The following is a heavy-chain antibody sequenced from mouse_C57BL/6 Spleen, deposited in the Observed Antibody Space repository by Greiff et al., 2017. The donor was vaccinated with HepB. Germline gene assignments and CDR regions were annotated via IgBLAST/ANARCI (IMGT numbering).Heavy chain of an antibody. J-gene: IGHJ4*01. CDR2: IYPRSGNT. V-gene: IGHV1-81*01. Sequence: QVQLKQSGAELARPGASVKLSCKASGYTFTSYGISWVKQRTGQGLEWIGEIYPRSGNTYYNEKFKGKATLTADKSSSTAYMELRSLTSEDSAVYFCARRGEWLLAMDYWGQGTSVTVSS. CDR1: GYTFTSYG. CDR3: ARRGEWLLAMDY. D-gene: IGHD2-3*01.